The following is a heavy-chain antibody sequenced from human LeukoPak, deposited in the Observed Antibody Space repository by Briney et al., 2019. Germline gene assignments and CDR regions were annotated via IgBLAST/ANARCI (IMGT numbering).Heavy chain of an antibody. CDR2: ISGSGSST. Sequence: GGSLRLPCAASGFTYSSYAMSWVRQAPGKALGWFSAISGSGSSTDYAVSVKGRFTISRDNSKNTLYLQMNSLRAEDTDVYYCAKDRQWLVLYYWGQGTLVTVSS. D-gene: IGHD6-19*01. CDR3: AKDRQWLVLYY. V-gene: IGHV3-23*01. J-gene: IGHJ4*02. CDR1: GFTYSSYA.